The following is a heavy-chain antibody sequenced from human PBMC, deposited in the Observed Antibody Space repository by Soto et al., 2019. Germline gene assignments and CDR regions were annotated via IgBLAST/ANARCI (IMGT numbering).Heavy chain of an antibody. D-gene: IGHD3-10*01. CDR3: ARVMVRGVIYFDY. V-gene: IGHV4-59*01. Sequence: SETLSLTCTVSGGSISSDYWSWILQPPGKGLEWIGYIYYSGSTNYNPSLKSRVTISVDTSKNQFSLKLSSVTAADTAVYYCARVMVRGVIYFDYWGQGPLVTVSS. CDR1: GGSISSDY. J-gene: IGHJ4*02. CDR2: IYYSGST.